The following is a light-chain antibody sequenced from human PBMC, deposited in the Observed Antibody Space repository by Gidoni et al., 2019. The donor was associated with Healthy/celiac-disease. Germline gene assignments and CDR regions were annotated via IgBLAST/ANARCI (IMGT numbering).Light chain of an antibody. CDR1: QGVLYSSNNKNY. CDR2: WAS. J-gene: IGKJ1*01. Sequence: DIVMTQSPDFLAVPLCERATINCKSSQGVLYSSNNKNYLAWYQQKPGQPPKLLIYWASTRESGVPDRFSGSGSGTDFTLTISRLQAEDVAVYYCKQYYRTPRTFGQGTKVEIK. CDR3: KQYYRTPRT. V-gene: IGKV4-1*01.